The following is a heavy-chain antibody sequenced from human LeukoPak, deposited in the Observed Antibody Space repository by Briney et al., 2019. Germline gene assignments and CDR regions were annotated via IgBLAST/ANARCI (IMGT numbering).Heavy chain of an antibody. D-gene: IGHD6-19*01. CDR3: ARVREYSSGWSTGWAFDI. V-gene: IGHV1-18*01. Sequence: ASVKVSCKASGYTFTSYGISWVRQAPGQGLEWMGWISAYNGNTNYAQKLQGRVTMTTDTSTSTAYMELRSLRSDDTAVYYCARVREYSSGWSTGWAFDIWGQGTMVTVSS. CDR2: ISAYNGNT. CDR1: GYTFTSYG. J-gene: IGHJ3*02.